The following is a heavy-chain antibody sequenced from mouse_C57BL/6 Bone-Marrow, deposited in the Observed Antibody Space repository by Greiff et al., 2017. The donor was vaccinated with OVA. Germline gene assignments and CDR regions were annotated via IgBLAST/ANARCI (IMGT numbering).Heavy chain of an antibody. J-gene: IGHJ2*01. V-gene: IGHV1-4*01. CDR1: GYTFTSYT. CDR3: ARSDNWGIPYY. Sequence: QVQLQQSGAELARPGASVKMSCKASGYTFTSYTMHWVKQRPGQGLEWIGYINPSSGYTKYNQKFKDKATLTADKSSSTAYMQLSSLTSEDSAVYYCARSDNWGIPYYWGQGTTLTVSS. CDR2: INPSSGYT. D-gene: IGHD4-1*01.